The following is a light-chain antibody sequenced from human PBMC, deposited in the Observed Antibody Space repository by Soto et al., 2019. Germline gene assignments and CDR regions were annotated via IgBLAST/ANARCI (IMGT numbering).Light chain of an antibody. CDR1: QFIRND. CDR3: LQDYDYPRT. V-gene: IGKV1-6*01. Sequence: AIQMTQSPSSLSASVGDRVTITCRASQFIRNDLGWYQQRPGKAPKLLIYAASSLQSWLPSRFSGTGSGTDFTLTISSLQPEDIANYYCLQDYDYPRTFGQGTKVEIK. J-gene: IGKJ1*01. CDR2: AAS.